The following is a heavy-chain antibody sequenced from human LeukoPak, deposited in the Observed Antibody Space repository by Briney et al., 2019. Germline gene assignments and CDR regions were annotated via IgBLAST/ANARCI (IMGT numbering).Heavy chain of an antibody. Sequence: GGSLRLSCAASGFTFSAHWTHWVRQSPGKGLVWVARMDTDGNPTSYADSVKGRFTISRDNAKNTLYLQMNSLRAEDTAVYYCARDLSGTTGLDYWGQGTPVTVSS. V-gene: IGHV3-74*01. D-gene: IGHD4-17*01. CDR2: MDTDGNPT. J-gene: IGHJ4*02. CDR1: GFTFSAHW. CDR3: ARDLSGTTGLDY.